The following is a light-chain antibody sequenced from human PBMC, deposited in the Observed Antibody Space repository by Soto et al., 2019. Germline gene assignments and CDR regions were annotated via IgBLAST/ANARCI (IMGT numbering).Light chain of an antibody. J-gene: IGKJ1*01. Sequence: EVVMTHSPATLSVSPGESATLSCRASQSVSSNLAWYQQRPGQAPRLLIYSASTRATGIPDRFSGSGSGTDFTLTISRLEPEDFAVYYCQQYGSSGTFGQGTKV. CDR1: QSVSSN. CDR2: SAS. CDR3: QQYGSSGT. V-gene: IGKV3-20*01.